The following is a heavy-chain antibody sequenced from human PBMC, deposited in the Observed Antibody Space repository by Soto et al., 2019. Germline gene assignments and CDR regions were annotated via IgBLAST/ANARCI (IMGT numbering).Heavy chain of an antibody. V-gene: IGHV4-59*01. CDR3: ARLYPYYDILTGSKIYGFDF. CDR2: IYYSGST. D-gene: IGHD3-9*01. CDR1: GDSISSSY. Sequence: SETLSLTCTVSGDSISSSYWSWIRQSPGKGLEWIGYIYYSGSTNYNASLKSRVTISVDTSKNQFSLKLSSVTAADTAVYYCARLYPYYDILTGSKIYGFDFWGQGPMVTVSS. J-gene: IGHJ3*01.